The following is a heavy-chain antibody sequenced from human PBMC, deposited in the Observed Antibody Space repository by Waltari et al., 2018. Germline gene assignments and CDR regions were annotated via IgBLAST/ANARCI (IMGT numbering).Heavy chain of an antibody. D-gene: IGHD3-10*01. CDR2: IYYSGST. CDR3: ARGLPLYGSGSVFLDY. V-gene: IGHV4-59*01. Sequence: QVQLQESGPGLVKPSETLSLTCPVSGGPISSYYWSWIRQPPGKGLEWIGYIYYSGSTNYNPSLKSRVTISVDTSKNQFSLKLSSVTAADTAVYYCARGLPLYGSGSVFLDYWGQGTLVTVSS. CDR1: GGPISSYY. J-gene: IGHJ4*02.